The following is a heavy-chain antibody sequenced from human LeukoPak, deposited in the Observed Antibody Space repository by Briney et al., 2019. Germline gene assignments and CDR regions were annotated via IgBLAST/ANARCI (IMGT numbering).Heavy chain of an antibody. CDR2: IIPIFGTA. CDR1: GGTFSSYA. J-gene: IGHJ4*02. V-gene: IGHV1-69*13. D-gene: IGHD1-26*01. Sequence: GASVKVSCKASGGTFSSYAISWVRQAPGQGLEWMGGIIPIFGTANYAQKFQGRVTITADESTSTAYMELSSLRSEDAAVYYCARGGIVGATYYFDYWGQGTLVTVSS. CDR3: ARGGIVGATYYFDY.